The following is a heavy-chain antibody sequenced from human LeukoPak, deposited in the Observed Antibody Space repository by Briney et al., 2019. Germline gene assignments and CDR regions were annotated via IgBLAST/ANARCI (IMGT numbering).Heavy chain of an antibody. CDR3: ARGGWYGDY. Sequence: GGSLRLSCAASGFTFTSNWMSWVRQAPGKGLEWVANIKQDGSEKYYVDSVKGRFTISRDNAKNSLSLQMNSLRVEDTAVYYCARGGWYGDYWGQGTLVTVPS. J-gene: IGHJ4*02. CDR1: GFTFTSNW. V-gene: IGHV3-7*03. CDR2: IKQDGSEK. D-gene: IGHD6-19*01.